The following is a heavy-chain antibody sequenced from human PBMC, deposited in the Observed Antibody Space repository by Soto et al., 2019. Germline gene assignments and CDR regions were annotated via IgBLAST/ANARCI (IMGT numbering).Heavy chain of an antibody. D-gene: IGHD3-9*01. J-gene: IGHJ4*02. CDR2: IIPIFGTA. CDR3: ARGASERYFDWSCVY. CDR1: GGTFSSYA. V-gene: IGHV1-69*12. Sequence: QVQLVQSGAEVKKPGSSVKVSCKASGGTFSSYAISWVRQAPGQGLEWMGGIIPIFGTANYAQKFQGRVTRTADESTSTAYRELGSLRSEDTAVYYCARGASERYFDWSCVYWGQGTLVTVS.